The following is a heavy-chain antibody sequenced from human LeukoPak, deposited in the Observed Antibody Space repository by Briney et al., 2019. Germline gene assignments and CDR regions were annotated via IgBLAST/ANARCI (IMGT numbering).Heavy chain of an antibody. J-gene: IGHJ6*02. V-gene: IGHV5-51*01. D-gene: IGHD3-3*01. CDR3: ARVGLTYYDEYGQVLWDYYYGMDV. CDR2: IYPGDSDT. Sequence: GESLKISCKGSGYSFTSYWIGWVRQMPGKGLEWMGIIYPGDSDTRYSPSFQGQVTISADKSISTAYLQWSSLKASDTAMYYCARVGLTYYDEYGQVLWDYYYGMDVWGQGTTVTVSS. CDR1: GYSFTSYW.